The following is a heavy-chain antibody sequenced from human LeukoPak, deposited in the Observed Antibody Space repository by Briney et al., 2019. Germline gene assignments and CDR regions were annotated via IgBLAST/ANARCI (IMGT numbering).Heavy chain of an antibody. D-gene: IGHD6-13*01. J-gene: IGHJ4*02. Sequence: SETLSLTCTVSGGSISSSACSWGWIRQPPGKGLDWIGNIYDSGNTYYNPSLKSRVTISVDTSKNQFSLKLNSVTAADTAVYYCARQYGPGYSSTWYFDYWGLGTLVTVSS. V-gene: IGHV4-39*01. CDR3: ARQYGPGYSSTWYFDY. CDR1: GGSISSSACS. CDR2: IYDSGNT.